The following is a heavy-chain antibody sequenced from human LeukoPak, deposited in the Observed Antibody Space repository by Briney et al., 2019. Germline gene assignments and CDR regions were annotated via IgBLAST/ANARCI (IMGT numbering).Heavy chain of an antibody. CDR1: GFTFSTYS. V-gene: IGHV3-21*01. CDR3: ARDYYGDYYFDY. D-gene: IGHD4-17*01. CDR2: ISSGSSYI. J-gene: IGHJ4*02. Sequence: PGGSLRLSCAASGFTFSTYSMNWVRQAPGKGLEWVSSISSGSSYIYYADSLKGRFTISRDNAKNSLYLQMNSLRAEDTAVYYCARDYYGDYYFDYWGQGTLVTVSS.